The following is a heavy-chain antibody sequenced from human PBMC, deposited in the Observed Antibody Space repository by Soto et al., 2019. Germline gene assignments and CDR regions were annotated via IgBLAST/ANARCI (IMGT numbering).Heavy chain of an antibody. V-gene: IGHV1-2*04. J-gene: IGHJ4*02. CDR2: INPNSGGT. Sequence: ASVKVSCKASGYTFTGYYMHWVRQAPGQGLEWMGWINPNSGGTNYAQKFQGWVTMTRDTSISTAYMELSRLRSDDTAAYYCARETYYYDSSGYTHSDYWGQGTLVTVSS. CDR1: GYTFTGYY. CDR3: ARETYYYDSSGYTHSDY. D-gene: IGHD3-22*01.